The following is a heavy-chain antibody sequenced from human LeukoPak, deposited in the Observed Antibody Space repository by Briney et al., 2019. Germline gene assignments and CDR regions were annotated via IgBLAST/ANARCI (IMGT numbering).Heavy chain of an antibody. V-gene: IGHV3-7*05. CDR3: ARDLGGGLWPNAFDI. CDR1: GFTFSNYW. CDR2: IKQDGSEK. J-gene: IGHJ3*02. D-gene: IGHD3-16*01. Sequence: GGSLRLSCAASGFTFSNYWMTWVRQAPGIGLEWVANIKQDGSEKYYVDSVRGRFTISRDNAKSSLYLQINSLRAEDTAVYYCARDLGGGLWPNAFDIWGQGTMVIVSS.